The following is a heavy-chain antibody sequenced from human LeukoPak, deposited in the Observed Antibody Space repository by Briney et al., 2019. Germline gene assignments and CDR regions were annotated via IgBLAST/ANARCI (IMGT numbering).Heavy chain of an antibody. J-gene: IGHJ5*02. D-gene: IGHD2-2*01. V-gene: IGHV1-69*05. CDR1: GYTFTGYY. Sequence: SVKVSCKASGYTFTGYYMHWVRQAPGQGLEWMGRIIPIFGTANYAQKFQGRVTITTDESTSTAYMELSSLRSEDTAVYYCARSSYASSRTNWFDPWGQGTLVTVSS. CDR2: IIPIFGTA. CDR3: ARSSYASSRTNWFDP.